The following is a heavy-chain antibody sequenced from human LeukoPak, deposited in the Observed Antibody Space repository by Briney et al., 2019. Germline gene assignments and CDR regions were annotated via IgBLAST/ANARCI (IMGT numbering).Heavy chain of an antibody. CDR1: GGSVRNYY. CDR2: IYTNGTT. J-gene: IGHJ6*02. Sequence: SETLSLTCIVSGGSVRNYYWTWIRQPAGKGLQWIGRIYTNGTTNYSPSLKSRVTMSVDMSKNQFSLKLTSVTAADTAVYYCAKEDIVVVTKYIHYGVDVWGQGTTVTVSS. V-gene: IGHV4-4*07. CDR3: AKEDIVVVTKYIHYGVDV. D-gene: IGHD2-15*01.